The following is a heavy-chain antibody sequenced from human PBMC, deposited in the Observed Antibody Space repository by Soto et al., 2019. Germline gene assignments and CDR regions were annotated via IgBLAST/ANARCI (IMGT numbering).Heavy chain of an antibody. Sequence: EVQLLESGGGLVQPGGSLRLSCAASGFTFNNYGMSWVRQAPGKGLAWVSGISGGGGSTYYADSVKGRFTISRDNSKNTLYLQMNSLRAEDTVLYYCAKGHYYDFWSAKRYYGVDVWGLGTTVTVSS. CDR1: GFTFNNYG. CDR2: ISGGGGST. J-gene: IGHJ6*02. CDR3: AKGHYYDFWSAKRYYGVDV. D-gene: IGHD3-3*01. V-gene: IGHV3-23*01.